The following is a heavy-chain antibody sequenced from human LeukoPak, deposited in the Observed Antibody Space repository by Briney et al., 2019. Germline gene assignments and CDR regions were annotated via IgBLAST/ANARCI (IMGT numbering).Heavy chain of an antibody. Sequence: SETLSLTCSVSGGSISSNYWTWIRQSPGKGLEYIGHVSYTGRTRYNHSLQRRLTISLDTSNNHFSLQLTSVSAADTAVYYCARLLDYDNSGAPDIFDIWGQGTMVTVSS. J-gene: IGHJ3*02. CDR1: GGSISSNY. CDR2: VSYTGRT. D-gene: IGHD3-22*01. V-gene: IGHV4-59*01. CDR3: ARLLDYDNSGAPDIFDI.